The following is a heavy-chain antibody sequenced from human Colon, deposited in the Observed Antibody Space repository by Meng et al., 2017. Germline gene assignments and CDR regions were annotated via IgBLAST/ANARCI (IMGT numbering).Heavy chain of an antibody. V-gene: IGHV4-61*01. J-gene: IGHJ5*01. CDR3: ARNEIKYYFGSSNYRSYNYFDP. CDR1: GGSCISNSYY. Sequence: VQLKESGPGLVRPSETLSLTCTVYGGSCISNSYYWSWIRQPPGKGLEWIGFIYYSGSTNYNPSLKSRVTISVDTSKNQFSLKVSSVTAADTAVYYCARNEIKYYFGSSNYRSYNYFDPWGQGTLVTVSS. CDR2: IYYSGST. D-gene: IGHD3-10*01.